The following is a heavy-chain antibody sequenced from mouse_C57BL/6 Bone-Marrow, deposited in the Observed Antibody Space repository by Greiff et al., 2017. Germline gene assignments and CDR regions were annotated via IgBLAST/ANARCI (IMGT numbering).Heavy chain of an antibody. J-gene: IGHJ4*01. Sequence: EVKLVESGGGLVQPGGSLKLSCAASGFTFSDYYMYWVRQTPEKRLEWVAYISNGGGSTYYPDTVKGRFTISRDNAKNTLYLQMSRLKSEDTAMYYCARALDGYYVYYAMDYWGQGTSVTVSS. CDR2: ISNGGGST. D-gene: IGHD2-3*01. CDR1: GFTFSDYY. V-gene: IGHV5-12*01. CDR3: ARALDGYYVYYAMDY.